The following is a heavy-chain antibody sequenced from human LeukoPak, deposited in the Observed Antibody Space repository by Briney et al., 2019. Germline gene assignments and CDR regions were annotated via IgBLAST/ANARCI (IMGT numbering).Heavy chain of an antibody. CDR3: ARDSYGSSGYYYVSDY. V-gene: IGHV3-48*02. CDR1: GFTFSSYS. CDR2: ISYSSSAI. D-gene: IGHD3-22*01. Sequence: GGSLRLSCAASGFTFSSYSMNWFRQAPGKGLEGVSYISYSSSAIYYADSVKGRFTISRDNAKNSLYLQMNSLRDEDTAVYYCARDSYGSSGYYYVSDYWGQGTLVTVSS. J-gene: IGHJ4*02.